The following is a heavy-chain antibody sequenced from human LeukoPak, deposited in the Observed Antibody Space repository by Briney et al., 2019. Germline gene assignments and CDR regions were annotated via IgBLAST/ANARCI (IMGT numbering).Heavy chain of an antibody. CDR2: IWYDGSNK. D-gene: IGHD6-13*01. CDR1: GFTFSSYG. Sequence: GGSLRLSCAASGFTFSSYGMHWVRQAPGKRLEWVAVIWYDGSNKYYADSVKGRFTISRDNSKNTLYLQMNSLRAEDTAVYYCAREAGIAAAGSFDYWGQGTLVTVSS. V-gene: IGHV3-33*01. J-gene: IGHJ4*02. CDR3: AREAGIAAAGSFDY.